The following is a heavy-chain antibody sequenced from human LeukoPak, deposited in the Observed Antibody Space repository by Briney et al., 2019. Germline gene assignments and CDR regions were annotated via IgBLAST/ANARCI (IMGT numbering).Heavy chain of an antibody. J-gene: IGHJ4*02. V-gene: IGHV4-59*08. CDR3: ARGLLWGIPPAIDY. D-gene: IGHD3-10*01. CDR1: GGSISSYY. CDR2: IYYSGST. Sequence: PSETLSLTCTVSGGSISSYYWSWIRQPPGKGLEWIGYIYYSGSTNYNPSLKSRVTISVDTSKNQFSLKLSSVTAADTAVYYCARGLLWGIPPAIDYWGQGTLVTVSS.